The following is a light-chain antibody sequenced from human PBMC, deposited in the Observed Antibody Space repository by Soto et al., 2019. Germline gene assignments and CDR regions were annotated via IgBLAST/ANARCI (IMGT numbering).Light chain of an antibody. CDR2: AAS. Sequence: DIQMTQSPSSLSASVGDRVTITCRASQTISTYFNWYQQKPGKAPKLLIYAASSLQSGVPSRFSGSGSGTDFTLTISSLQPEDFATYFCQQSHSIPYIFGQGTKLQLK. V-gene: IGKV1-39*01. J-gene: IGKJ2*01. CDR1: QTISTY. CDR3: QQSHSIPYI.